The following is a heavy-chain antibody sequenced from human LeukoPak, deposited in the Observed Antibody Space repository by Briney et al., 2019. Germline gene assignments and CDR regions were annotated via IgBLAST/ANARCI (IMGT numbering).Heavy chain of an antibody. D-gene: IGHD3-3*01. J-gene: IGHJ4*02. CDR1: GGSFSGYY. V-gene: IGHV4-34*01. Sequence: SETLSLTCAVYGGSFSGYYWSWIRQPPGKGLEWMGEINHSGSTNYNPSLKSRVTISVDTSKNQFSLKLSSVTAADTAVYYCARGYPYDFWSGYYTWFDYWGQGTLVTVSS. CDR2: INHSGST. CDR3: ARGYPYDFWSGYYTWFDY.